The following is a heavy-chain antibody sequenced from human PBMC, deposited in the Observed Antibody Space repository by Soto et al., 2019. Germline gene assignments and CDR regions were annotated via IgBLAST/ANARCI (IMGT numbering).Heavy chain of an antibody. CDR3: AKNQGVELVPLATVDWFDP. CDR2: ISGSGFKK. D-gene: IGHD1-26*01. V-gene: IGHV3-23*01. Sequence: GGSLRLSCAASGFIFENFGMSWVRQAPGKGLEWISSISGSGFKKYYADTVKGLFTISRDNSKSTVYLELNNLSAEDTAVYHCAKNQGVELVPLATVDWFDPWGQGSVV. J-gene: IGHJ5*02. CDR1: GFIFENFG.